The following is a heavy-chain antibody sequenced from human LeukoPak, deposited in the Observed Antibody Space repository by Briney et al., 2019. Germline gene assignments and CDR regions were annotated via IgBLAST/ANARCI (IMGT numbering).Heavy chain of an antibody. Sequence: PSETLSLTCTVSGGSISSYYWSWIRQPPGKGLEWIGYIYYSGSTNYNPSLKSRVTISVDTSKNQFSLKLCSVTAADTAVYYCARDSTVTKAFDIWGQGTMVTVSS. CDR1: GGSISSYY. V-gene: IGHV4-59*01. D-gene: IGHD4-17*01. CDR2: IYYSGST. J-gene: IGHJ3*02. CDR3: ARDSTVTKAFDI.